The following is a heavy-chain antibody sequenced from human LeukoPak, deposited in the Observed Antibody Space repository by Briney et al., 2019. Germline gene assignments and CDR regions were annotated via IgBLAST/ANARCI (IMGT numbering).Heavy chain of an antibody. D-gene: IGHD5-18*01. CDR3: AREGGERGDSSDY. Sequence: GGSLRLSCAASGFTFSGYWMHWVRQAPGKGLVWVSHIHSDGSTTGYADSVKGRFTISRDNAKNKLYLQMNRLRAEDTAVYYCAREGGERGDSSDYWGQGTLVTVSS. CDR2: IHSDGSTT. CDR1: GFTFSGYW. J-gene: IGHJ4*02. V-gene: IGHV3-74*01.